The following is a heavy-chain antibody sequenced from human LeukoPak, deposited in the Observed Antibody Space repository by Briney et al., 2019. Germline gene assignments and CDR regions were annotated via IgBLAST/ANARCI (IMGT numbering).Heavy chain of an antibody. V-gene: IGHV3-30*02. Sequence: GGSLRLSCAASGFTFSTYGMHWVRQAPGKGLEWVAFIRYDGNNKFYADSVKGRFTISRDNSKDTLYLQMNSLRPEDTAVYYCARDRHVYYDILTGYASYFEYWGQGALVTVSS. D-gene: IGHD3-9*01. CDR2: IRYDGNNK. CDR3: ARDRHVYYDILTGYASYFEY. CDR1: GFTFSTYG. J-gene: IGHJ4*02.